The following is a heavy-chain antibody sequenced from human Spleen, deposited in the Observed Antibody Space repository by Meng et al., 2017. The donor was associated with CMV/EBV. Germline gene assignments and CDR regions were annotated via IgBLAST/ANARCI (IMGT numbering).Heavy chain of an antibody. J-gene: IGHJ6*02. D-gene: IGHD5-18*01. CDR3: STGGYRDGVDL. V-gene: IGHV3-15*01. CDR2: IKTTADRGTA. CDR1: GFTFDDYT. Sequence: GGSLRLSCAASGFTFDDYTMHWVRQTPGKGLEWIGRIKTTADRGTADYAAPVKGRFTISRDDSQNTVYLQMNSLKTEDTAVYYCSTGGYRDGVDLWGQGNTVTVSS.